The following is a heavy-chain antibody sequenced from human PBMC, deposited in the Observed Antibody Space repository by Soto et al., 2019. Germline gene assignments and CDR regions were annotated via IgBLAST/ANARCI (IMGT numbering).Heavy chain of an antibody. D-gene: IGHD4-17*01. J-gene: IGHJ6*02. CDR1: GFSFDDYA. Sequence: EVQLVESGGGLVQPGRSLRLSCVVSGFSFDDYAMHWVRQVPGKGLEWVSGISWNSGSIGYADSVRGRVTISRDNAKNSLYLQVNSLRTEDTALYYCARGLRPYYYSGVDVWGQGTTVIVSS. CDR2: ISWNSGSI. V-gene: IGHV3-9*01. CDR3: ARGLRPYYYSGVDV.